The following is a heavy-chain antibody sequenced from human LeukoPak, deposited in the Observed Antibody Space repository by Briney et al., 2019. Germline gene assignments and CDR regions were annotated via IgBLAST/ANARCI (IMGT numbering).Heavy chain of an antibody. J-gene: IGHJ4*02. CDR3: ARVTMGYFDY. V-gene: IGHV4-59*01. CDR2: IYYSGST. CDR1: GGSISNYY. Sequence: SETLSLTCTVSGGSISNYYWNWIRQPPGKGLEWIGYIYYSGSTNYNPSLKSRVTISVDTSKNQFSLKLSSVTAADTAVYYCARVTMGYFDYWGQGTLVTVSS. D-gene: IGHD2-2*01.